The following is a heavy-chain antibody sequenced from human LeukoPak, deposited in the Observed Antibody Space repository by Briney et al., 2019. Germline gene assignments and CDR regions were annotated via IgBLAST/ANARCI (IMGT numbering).Heavy chain of an antibody. D-gene: IGHD3-22*01. CDR3: ARSAYYYDRADAFDI. V-gene: IGHV2-70*11. CDR1: GFSLSTSGMC. J-gene: IGHJ3*02. CDR2: IDWYDDK. Sequence: SGPTLVNPTQTLTLTCTFSGFSLSTSGMCVSWIRQPPGKALEWLARIDWYDDKYYSTSLKTRLTISKDTSKNQVVLTMTNMDPADTATYYCARSAYYYDRADAFDIWGQGTTVTVSS.